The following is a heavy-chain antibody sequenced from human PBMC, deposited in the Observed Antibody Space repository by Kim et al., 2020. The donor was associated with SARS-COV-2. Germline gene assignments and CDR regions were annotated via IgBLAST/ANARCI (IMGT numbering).Heavy chain of an antibody. V-gene: IGHV6-1*01. CDR2: WFN. CDR3: SRSYVATIGA. D-gene: IGHD5-12*01. J-gene: IGHJ5*02. Sequence: WFNDYAVSVKSRITITPDTSKTQFSLQLNSVTPEDTAVYFCSRSYVATIGAWGQGTLVTVSS.